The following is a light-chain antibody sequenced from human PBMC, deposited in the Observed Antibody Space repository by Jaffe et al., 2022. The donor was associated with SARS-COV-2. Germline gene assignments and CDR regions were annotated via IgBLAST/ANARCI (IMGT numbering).Light chain of an antibody. Sequence: DIQMTQSPSSLSASVGDRVTITCRASQSISNYLTWYQQKPGKAPKLLIYAASSLQSGVPSRFSGSGSGTDFTLTISRLQSEDFAVYYCQHSYSTLFTFGGGTKVEIK. CDR1: QSISNY. V-gene: IGKV1-39*01. CDR3: QHSYSTLFT. J-gene: IGKJ4*01. CDR2: AAS.